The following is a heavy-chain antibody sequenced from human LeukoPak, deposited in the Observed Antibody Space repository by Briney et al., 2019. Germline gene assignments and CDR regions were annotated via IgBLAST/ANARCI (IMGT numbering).Heavy chain of an antibody. D-gene: IGHD3-10*01. CDR3: ASRRGRGWCHH. V-gene: IGHV1-8*01. J-gene: IGHJ5*02. CDR2: MNPNSGNT. Sequence: AAVKVSCKASGYTFTSHDINWVRQATGQGLEWMGWMNPNSGNTGYAQKFQGRVTMTRNTSISTAYMELSSLRSEDTAVYYCASRRGRGWCHHWGQGTLVSVSS. CDR1: GYTFTSHD.